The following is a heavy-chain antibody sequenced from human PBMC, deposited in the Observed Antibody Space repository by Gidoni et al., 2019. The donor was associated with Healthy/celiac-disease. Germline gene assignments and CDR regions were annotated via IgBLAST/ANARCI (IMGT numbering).Heavy chain of an antibody. D-gene: IGHD5-18*01. J-gene: IGHJ4*02. CDR2: IYYSGST. CDR1: GGSISSGVYY. V-gene: IGHV4-30-4*01. Sequence: QVQLQESGPGLVKPSQTLSLTCTVSGGSISSGVYYWSWIRQPPGKGLEWIGYIYYSGSTYYNPSLKSRVTISVDTSKNQFSLKLSSVTAADTAVYYCARAWGYSYGPTGDFDYWGQGTLVTVSS. CDR3: ARAWGYSYGPTGDFDY.